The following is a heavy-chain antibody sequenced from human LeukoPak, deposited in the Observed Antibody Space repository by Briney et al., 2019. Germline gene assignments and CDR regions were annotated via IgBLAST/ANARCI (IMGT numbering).Heavy chain of an antibody. J-gene: IGHJ5*02. D-gene: IGHD6-19*01. CDR3: ARDRHSSGWPNWFDP. CDR2: IYYSGST. CDR1: GGSISSYY. Sequence: SETLSLTCTVSGGSISSYYWSWIRQPPGKGLEWIGYIYYSGSTNYNPSLKSRVTISVDTSKNQFSLKLSSVTAADTAVYYCARDRHSSGWPNWFDPWGQETLVTVSS. V-gene: IGHV4-59*01.